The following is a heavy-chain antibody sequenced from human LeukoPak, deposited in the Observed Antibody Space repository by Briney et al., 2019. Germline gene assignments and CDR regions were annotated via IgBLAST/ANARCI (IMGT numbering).Heavy chain of an antibody. Sequence: SETLSLTCTISNDSVSSYYWNWIRQSPEKGLEWIGYISNRGSTTYNPSLRSRVTISVDMGKNQVSLKMRSVTAADTAMCYCARRGWFGSYTWFDPWGQGTPVAVSS. CDR2: ISNRGST. D-gene: IGHD3-10*01. V-gene: IGHV4-59*08. J-gene: IGHJ5*02. CDR3: ARRGWFGSYTWFDP. CDR1: NDSVSSYY.